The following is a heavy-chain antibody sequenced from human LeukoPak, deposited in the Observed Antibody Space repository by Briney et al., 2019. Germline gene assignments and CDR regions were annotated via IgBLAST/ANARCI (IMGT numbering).Heavy chain of an antibody. D-gene: IGHD1-26*01. CDR1: GYTFTSYY. Sequence: ASVKVSCKASGYTFTSYYMHWVRQAPGQGLEWMGIINPSGGSTSYAQKFQGRVTMTRDTSTSTVYMELSSLRSEDTAVYYCARDSLSYSGSTPPDYWGQGTLVTVSS. J-gene: IGHJ4*02. CDR3: ARDSLSYSGSTPPDY. CDR2: INPSGGST. V-gene: IGHV1-46*01.